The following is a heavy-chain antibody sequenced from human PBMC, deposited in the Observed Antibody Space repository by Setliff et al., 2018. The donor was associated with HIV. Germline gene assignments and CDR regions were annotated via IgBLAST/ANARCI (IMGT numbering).Heavy chain of an antibody. CDR2: ISGSGSTT. CDR3: AKDYSSGWFDY. J-gene: IGHJ4*02. D-gene: IGHD6-19*01. V-gene: IGHV3-23*01. CDR1: GFRFNIYA. Sequence: GPLRLSCAASGFRFNIYAMTWVRQAPGKGLQWVSSISGSGSTTNYADSVKGRFTISRDNSKSTLYLQMNSLRDGDTASYYCAKDYSSGWFDYWGQGTLVTVSS.